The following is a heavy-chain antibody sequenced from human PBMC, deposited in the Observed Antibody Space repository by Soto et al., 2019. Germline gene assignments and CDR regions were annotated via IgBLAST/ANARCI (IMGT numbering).Heavy chain of an antibody. CDR2: IHYSGTT. J-gene: IGHJ4*02. CDR3: AAGEASSRNLAPYYLDF. D-gene: IGHD6-13*01. CDR1: GGSMRNYF. Sequence: LSLTCTVSGGSMRNYFWTWIRQPPGKGLEWIGYIHYSGTTSFFPSYNPSLRSRVTISEDTSKYQFSLKLLSVTTADTAVYFCAAGEASSRNLAPYYLDFWGQGTLVTVSS. V-gene: IGHV4-59*01.